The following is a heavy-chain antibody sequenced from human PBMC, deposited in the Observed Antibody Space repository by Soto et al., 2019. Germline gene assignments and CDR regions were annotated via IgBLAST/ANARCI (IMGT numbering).Heavy chain of an antibody. D-gene: IGHD3-22*01. CDR3: ARKDKSGYFNWFDP. J-gene: IGHJ5*02. CDR1: GYKFTSSW. V-gene: IGHV5-51*01. Sequence: GESLKISCRTSGYKFTSSWIAWVRQMPGKGLEWMGIIFPSDSDTRYSPSFQGQVTISADRSTSTVFPQWASLKASDTAVYLCARKDKSGYFNWFDPWGQGTLVTVSS. CDR2: IFPSDSDT.